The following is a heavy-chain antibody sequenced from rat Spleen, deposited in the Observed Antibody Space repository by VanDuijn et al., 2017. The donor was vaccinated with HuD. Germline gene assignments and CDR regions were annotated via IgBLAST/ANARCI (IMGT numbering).Heavy chain of an antibody. CDR3: TRDYYDGSYYSPFDY. D-gene: IGHD1-12*02. CDR1: GFSLTSHH. J-gene: IGHJ2*01. Sequence: QVQLKESGPGLVQTSQTLSLTCTVSGFSLTSHHVSWVRQPPGKGLEWMGRIESGGSTYYNSTLKSRLSISRDTSKSQVFLKMNSLQSADTAMYYCTRDYYDGSYYSPFDYWGQGVMVTVSS. V-gene: IGHV2S1*01. CDR2: IESGGST.